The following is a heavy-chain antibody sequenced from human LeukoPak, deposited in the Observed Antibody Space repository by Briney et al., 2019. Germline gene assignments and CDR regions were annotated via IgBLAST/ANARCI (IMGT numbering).Heavy chain of an antibody. CDR1: GFTFSSYS. J-gene: IGHJ4*02. V-gene: IGHV3-21*01. CDR2: ICSSSSYI. D-gene: IGHD2-2*01. CDR3: ARDEAVPAAMGYYFDY. Sequence: GGSLRLSCAASGFTFSSYSVNWVRQAPGKGREWVSFICSSSSYIYYADSVKGRFTISRDNAKNSLYLQMNSLRAEDTAVYYCARDEAVPAAMGYYFDYWGQGTLVTVSS.